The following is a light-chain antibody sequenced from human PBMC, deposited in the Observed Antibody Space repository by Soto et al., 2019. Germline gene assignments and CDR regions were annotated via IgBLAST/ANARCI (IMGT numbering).Light chain of an antibody. V-gene: IGKV3D-20*02. Sequence: LSQGARATLSCRANQSVTSSYLAWYQQKPGQAPRLLIYDASNRPADIPDRFSGSGSGTDFTLTISSLEPEDFAVYYCQQRSNWPITFGQGTRLEIK. CDR2: DAS. J-gene: IGKJ5*01. CDR1: QSVTSSY. CDR3: QQRSNWPIT.